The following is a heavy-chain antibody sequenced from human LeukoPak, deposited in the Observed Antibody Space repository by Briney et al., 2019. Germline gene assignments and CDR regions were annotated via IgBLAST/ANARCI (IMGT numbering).Heavy chain of an antibody. V-gene: IGHV1-2*02. CDR1: GYTFTGYY. CDR3: ARPKGIAAADSFDP. J-gene: IGHJ5*02. D-gene: IGHD6-13*01. CDR2: INPNSGGT. Sequence: GASVKVSCKASGYTFTGYYMHWVRQAPGQGLERMGWINPNSGGTNYAQKFQGRVTMTRDTSISTAYMELSRLRSDDTAVYYCARPKGIAAADSFDPWGQGTLVTVSS.